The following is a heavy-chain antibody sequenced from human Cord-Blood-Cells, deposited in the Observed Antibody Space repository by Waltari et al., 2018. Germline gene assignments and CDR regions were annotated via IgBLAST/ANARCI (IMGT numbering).Heavy chain of an antibody. CDR1: GGTFSIYA. V-gene: IGHV1-69*06. CDR3: ARLPTIFGVVVAFDI. J-gene: IGHJ3*02. D-gene: IGHD3-3*01. CDR2: IIPIVGTA. Sequence: QVQLVQSGAEVTKPGSSVKGSCKASGGTFSIYAISWVRQAPGQGIEWMGGIIPIVGTANYEQKFQGRVTITADKSTSKAYMELSSLRSEDTAVYYCARLPTIFGVVVAFDIWGQGTMVTVSS.